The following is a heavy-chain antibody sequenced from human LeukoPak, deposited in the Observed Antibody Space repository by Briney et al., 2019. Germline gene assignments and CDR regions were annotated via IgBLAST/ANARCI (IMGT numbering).Heavy chain of an antibody. V-gene: IGHV4-34*01. Sequence: SETLSLTCAVYGGSFSGYYWSWIRQPPGKGLEWIGEINNSGSTNYKPSLKSRVTIPRDTSKNQFSLKLSSVTAADTAVYYCARGDCSYASCYHIGAFDIWGQGTMVTVSS. CDR2: INNSGST. D-gene: IGHD2-2*01. CDR3: ARGDCSYASCYHIGAFDI. J-gene: IGHJ3*02. CDR1: GGSFSGYY.